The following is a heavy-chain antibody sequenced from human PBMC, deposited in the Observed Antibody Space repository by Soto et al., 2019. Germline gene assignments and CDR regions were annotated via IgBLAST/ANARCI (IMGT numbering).Heavy chain of an antibody. CDR3: ATPAAMRYYYYYRLDV. J-gene: IGHJ6*02. CDR2: FDPEDGET. Sequence: ASVKVSCKVSGYTLTELSMHWVRQAPGKGLEWMGGFDPEDGETIYAQKFQGRVTMTEDTSTDTAYMELSSLRSEDTAVYYCATPAAMRYYYYYRLDVWGQGTTVTVSS. D-gene: IGHD2-2*01. V-gene: IGHV1-24*01. CDR1: GYTLTELS.